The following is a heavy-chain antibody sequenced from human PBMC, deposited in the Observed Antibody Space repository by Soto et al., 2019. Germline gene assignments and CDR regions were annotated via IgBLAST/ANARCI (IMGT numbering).Heavy chain of an antibody. V-gene: IGHV3-9*01. CDR2: ISWNSGSI. Sequence: EVQLVESGGGLVQPGRSLRLSCAASGFTFDDYAMHWVRQAPGKGLEWVSGISWNSGSIGYADSVKGRFTISRDNAKNSLYLQMNSLRAEDTALYYCAKDRGAIAVAGILDPWGQGTLVTVSS. D-gene: IGHD6-19*01. J-gene: IGHJ5*02. CDR1: GFTFDDYA. CDR3: AKDRGAIAVAGILDP.